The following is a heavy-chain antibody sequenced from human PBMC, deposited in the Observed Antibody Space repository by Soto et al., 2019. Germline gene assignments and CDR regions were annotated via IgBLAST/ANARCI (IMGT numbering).Heavy chain of an antibody. Sequence: QVQMVQSGAEVKKTGASVKVSCKASGYTFIGYYIHWVRQAPGQGLEWMGWIKPNSGGTNYAQKFQGRVTMTRDTSIITAYMELSGLLSDVTAVYYCARDDYCGNAGVLVDDWGQGTLVTGSS. CDR2: IKPNSGGT. CDR3: ARDDYCGNAGVLVDD. V-gene: IGHV1-2*02. CDR1: GYTFIGYY. D-gene: IGHD4-17*01. J-gene: IGHJ4*02.